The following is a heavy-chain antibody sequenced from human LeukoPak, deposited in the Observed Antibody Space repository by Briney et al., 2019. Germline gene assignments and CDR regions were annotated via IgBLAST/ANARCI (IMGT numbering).Heavy chain of an antibody. CDR1: GGSFSGYY. D-gene: IGHD3-22*01. CDR3: ARYDSSGLEAFDI. J-gene: IGHJ3*02. CDR2: INHSGST. V-gene: IGHV4-34*01. Sequence: SETLSLTCAVYGGSFSGYYWSWIRKPPGKGLEWIGEINHSGSTNYNPSLKSRVTISVDTSKNQFSLKLSSVTAADTAVYYCARYDSSGLEAFDIWGQGTMVTVSS.